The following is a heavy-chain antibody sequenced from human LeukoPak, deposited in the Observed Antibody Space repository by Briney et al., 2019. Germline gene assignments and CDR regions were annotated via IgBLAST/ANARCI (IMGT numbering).Heavy chain of an antibody. D-gene: IGHD3-22*01. CDR2: ISGSGGST. CDR1: GITVSNYD. J-gene: IGHJ4*02. CDR3: AMRGVVIRVILVGFHKEAYYFDS. V-gene: IGHV3-23*01. Sequence: GGSLRLYCAVSGITVSNYDMSWVRQAPGKGLEWVAGISGSGGSTNYADSVKGRFTISRDNPKNALYLQMNSLRAEDTAVYFCAMRGVVIRVILVGFHKEAYYFDSWGQGALVTVSS.